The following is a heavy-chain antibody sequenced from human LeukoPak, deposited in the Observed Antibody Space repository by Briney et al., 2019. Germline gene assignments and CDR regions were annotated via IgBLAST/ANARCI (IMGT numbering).Heavy chain of an antibody. CDR1: GFTFSSYA. Sequence: GGSLRLSCAASGFTFSSYAMSWVRQAPGKGLEWVSAISGSGDSTYYADSVKGRFTASRDNSKNTLYLQMNSLRAEDTAVYYCAKPIAAAGTSFDYWGQGTLVTVSS. D-gene: IGHD6-13*01. J-gene: IGHJ4*02. CDR2: ISGSGDST. V-gene: IGHV3-23*01. CDR3: AKPIAAAGTSFDY.